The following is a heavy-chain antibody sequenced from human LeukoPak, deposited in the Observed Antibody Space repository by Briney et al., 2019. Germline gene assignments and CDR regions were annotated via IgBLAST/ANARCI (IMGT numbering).Heavy chain of an antibody. CDR1: GYTFTGYY. Sequence: ASVKVSCKASGYTFTGYYMHWVRQAPGQGLEWMGWINPNSGGTNYAQKFQGRVTMTRDTSISTAYMELSRLRSDDTAVYYCAPTRPHYYDSSGYFYWGQGTLVTVSS. CDR2: INPNSGGT. D-gene: IGHD3-22*01. V-gene: IGHV1-2*02. J-gene: IGHJ4*02. CDR3: APTRPHYYDSSGYFY.